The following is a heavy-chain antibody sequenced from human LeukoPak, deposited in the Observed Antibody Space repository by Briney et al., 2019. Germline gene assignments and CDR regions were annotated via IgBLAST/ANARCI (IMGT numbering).Heavy chain of an antibody. D-gene: IGHD2-15*01. Sequence: GGSLRLSCAAPGVTFSGYSVNWVRQAPGKGLEWVSAITATSRHIYYADSVKGRFTISRDNAKNSLYLQMNNLRDEDTAVYYCAKDPPCSGGTCYGYFESWGQGTLVTVSS. CDR1: GVTFSGYS. CDR2: ITATSRHI. CDR3: AKDPPCSGGTCYGYFES. V-gene: IGHV3-21*04. J-gene: IGHJ4*02.